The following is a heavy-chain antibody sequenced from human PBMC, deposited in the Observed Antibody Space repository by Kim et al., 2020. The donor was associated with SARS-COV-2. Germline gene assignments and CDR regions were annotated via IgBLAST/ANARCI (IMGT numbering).Heavy chain of an antibody. V-gene: IGHV4-34*01. Sequence: SETLSLTCAVYGGSFSGYYWSWIRQPPGKGLEWIGEINHSGSTNYNPSLKRRVTISVDTSKNPFSLKLSPVTAADTAVYYCARVYRPPLRRITMVRGVIINAFDIWGQGTMVTVSS. D-gene: IGHD3-10*01. CDR3: ARVYRPPLRRITMVRGVIINAFDI. CDR2: INHSGST. CDR1: GGSFSGYY. J-gene: IGHJ3*02.